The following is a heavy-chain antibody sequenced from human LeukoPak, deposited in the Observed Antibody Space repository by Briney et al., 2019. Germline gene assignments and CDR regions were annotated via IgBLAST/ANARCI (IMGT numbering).Heavy chain of an antibody. Sequence: ASVKVSCKASGYTFTSYDINWVRQATGQGLEWMGWMNPNSGNTGYAQKFQGRVTMTRNTSISTAYMELSSLRSEDTAVYYCARVGGIYDILTGYYQPYYYYYYMDVWGKGTTVTVSS. CDR1: GYTFTSYD. V-gene: IGHV1-8*01. D-gene: IGHD3-9*01. J-gene: IGHJ6*03. CDR3: ARVGGIYDILTGYYQPYYYYYYMDV. CDR2: MNPNSGNT.